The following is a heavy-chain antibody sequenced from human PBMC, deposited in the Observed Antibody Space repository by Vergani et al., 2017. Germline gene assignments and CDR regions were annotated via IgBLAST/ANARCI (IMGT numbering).Heavy chain of an antibody. V-gene: IGHV4-4*02. D-gene: IGHD3-22*01. CDR2: IYHSGST. Sequence: QVQLQESGPGLVKPSGTLSLTCAVSGGSISSSNWWSWVRQPPGKGLEWIGEIYHSGSTNYNPSLKSRVTISVDKSKNQFSRKLSSVTAADTAVYYCARATQLNYYDSSGYYYAYYFDYWGQGTLVTVSS. CDR3: ARATQLNYYDSSGYYYAYYFDY. J-gene: IGHJ4*02. CDR1: GGSISSSNW.